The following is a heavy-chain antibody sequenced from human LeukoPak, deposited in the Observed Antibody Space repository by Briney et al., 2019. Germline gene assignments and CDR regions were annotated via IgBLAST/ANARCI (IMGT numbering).Heavy chain of an antibody. CDR2: IWYDGSNK. Sequence: GGSLRLSCAASGFTFSSYGMHWVRQAPGKGLEWVAVIWYDGSNKYYADSVKGRFTISRDNSKNTLYLQMNSLRAEGTAVYYCARGYSYGRRGGHFDYWGQGTLVTVSS. J-gene: IGHJ4*02. V-gene: IGHV3-33*01. CDR3: ARGYSYGRRGGHFDY. D-gene: IGHD5-18*01. CDR1: GFTFSSYG.